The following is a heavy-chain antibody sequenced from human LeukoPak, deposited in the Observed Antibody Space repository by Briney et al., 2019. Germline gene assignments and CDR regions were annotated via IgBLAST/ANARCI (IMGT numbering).Heavy chain of an antibody. V-gene: IGHV3-21*01. CDR3: AKEGTSVPGGASDAFDI. CDR1: GFDFSRYS. D-gene: IGHD6-19*01. CDR2: ISSSSYYI. J-gene: IGHJ3*02. Sequence: GGSLRLSCAASGFDFSRYSMNWVRQALGKGLEWVSSISSSSYYIYYADSVKGRFTISRDNAKNSLYLQMNSLRAEDTAVYYCAKEGTSVPGGASDAFDIWGQGTMVTVSS.